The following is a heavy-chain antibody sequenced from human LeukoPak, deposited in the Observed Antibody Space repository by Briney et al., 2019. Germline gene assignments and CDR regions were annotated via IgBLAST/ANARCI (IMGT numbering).Heavy chain of an antibody. CDR2: IWYDGSNK. Sequence: PGGSLRLSCAASGFAFSSYGMHWVRQAPGKGLEWVAVIWYDGSNKYYADSVKGRFTISRDNSKNTLYLQMNSLRAEDTAVYYGAREPDRDYDGSGSHPDYSGQGTLVT. CDR3: AREPDRDYDGSGSHPDY. V-gene: IGHV3-33*01. J-gene: IGHJ4*02. CDR1: GFAFSSYG. D-gene: IGHD3-10*01.